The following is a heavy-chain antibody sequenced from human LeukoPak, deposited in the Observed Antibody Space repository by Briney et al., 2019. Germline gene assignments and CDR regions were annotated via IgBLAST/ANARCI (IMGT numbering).Heavy chain of an antibody. Sequence: GASLQISCKGAGSIFTSYWIGGGRQLPGKGLEWMGIIYPGDYDTRESPSFQGQVTISDNKSNSTSFLKWSSLKASDTAMYYCARLVAVAGTAWYFDLWGRGTLVTVSS. CDR3: ARLVAVAGTAWYFDL. D-gene: IGHD6-19*01. J-gene: IGHJ2*01. V-gene: IGHV5-51*01. CDR1: GSIFTSYW. CDR2: IYPGDYDT.